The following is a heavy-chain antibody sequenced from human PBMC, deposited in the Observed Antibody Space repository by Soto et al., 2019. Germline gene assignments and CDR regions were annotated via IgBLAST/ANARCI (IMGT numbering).Heavy chain of an antibody. CDR3: EGRDDPFHV. CDR1: GFTFSNYG. V-gene: IGHV3-33*01. Sequence: QVQLVESGGGVVQPGTSLSLSCVATGFTFSNYGIHWVRQAPGRGLEWVAVIWHDGSQKYLADSVRGRFTISRDNSKNTVYLQMNSLRAEDTAVYYCEGRDDPFHVWGQGTMVTVSS. CDR2: IWHDGSQK. J-gene: IGHJ3*01.